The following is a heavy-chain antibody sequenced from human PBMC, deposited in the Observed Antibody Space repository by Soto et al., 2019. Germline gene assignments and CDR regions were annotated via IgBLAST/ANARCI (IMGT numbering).Heavy chain of an antibody. V-gene: IGHV3-23*01. D-gene: IGHD2-2*01. CDR2: VSASGGST. CDR1: GFTFSSYP. Sequence: GGSLRLSCIASGFTFSSYPMLWVRQAPEKGLDWVAGVSASGGSTYYADSVKGRFTISRDNSKNTLYLQMNSLRVGDTAVYSCAKGSAVVPTNWFDPWGQGTLVTVSS. J-gene: IGHJ5*02. CDR3: AKGSAVVPTNWFDP.